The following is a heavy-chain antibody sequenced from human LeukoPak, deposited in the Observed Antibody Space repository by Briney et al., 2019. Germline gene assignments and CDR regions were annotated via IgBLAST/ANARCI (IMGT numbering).Heavy chain of an antibody. J-gene: IGHJ4*02. CDR2: ISGSGGNT. CDR3: ARGRGGDSFPPRFDY. D-gene: IGHD2-21*02. CDR1: GFAFSGFA. V-gene: IGHV3-23*01. Sequence: GGSLRLSCSASGFAFSGFAMGWVRQAPGKGLEWVSSISGSGGNTYYAGSVEGRFTVSRDNSKNTVYLQMNSLRAEDTALYYCARGRGGDSFPPRFDYGGQEPLVTFS.